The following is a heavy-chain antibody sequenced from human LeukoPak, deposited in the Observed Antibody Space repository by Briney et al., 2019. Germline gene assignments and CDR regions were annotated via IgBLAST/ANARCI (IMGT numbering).Heavy chain of an antibody. CDR1: GFTFSSYA. CDR3: AKGRGYCSGGSCYTDY. J-gene: IGHJ4*02. V-gene: IGHV3-23*01. D-gene: IGHD2-15*01. Sequence: RGSLRLSCAASGFTFSSYAMSWVRQAPGKGLEWVSTISGSGDTTYDADSVRGRFTISRDNSKNTLYLQMNSLRVEDTAVYYCAKGRGYCSGGSCYTDYWGQGALVTVSS. CDR2: ISGSGDTT.